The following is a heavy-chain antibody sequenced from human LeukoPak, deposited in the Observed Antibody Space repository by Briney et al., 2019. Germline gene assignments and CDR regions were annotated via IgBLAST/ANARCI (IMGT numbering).Heavy chain of an antibody. D-gene: IGHD1-26*01. V-gene: IGHV3-33*01. J-gene: IGHJ3*02. CDR2: IWYDGTNG. Sequence: QSGGSLRLSCAASGFTFSNYCMHWVRQAPGQGLEGVAGIWYDGTNGYYADSAQGRFTISRDNSKNTLYLQMNSLRAEDTAVYYCARPLSIVGATIGAFDIWGQGTMVTVSS. CDR1: GFTFSNYC. CDR3: ARPLSIVGATIGAFDI.